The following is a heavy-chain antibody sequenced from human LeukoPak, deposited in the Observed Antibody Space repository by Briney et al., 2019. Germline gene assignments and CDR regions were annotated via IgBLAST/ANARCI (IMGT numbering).Heavy chain of an antibody. J-gene: IGHJ4*02. CDR2: ISSSSSYI. Sequence: GGSLRLSCAASGFTFSSYAMNWVRQAPGKGLEWVSSISSSSSYIYYADSVKGRFTISRDNAKNSLYLQMNSLRAEDTAVYYCARGGYSSPVLDYWGQGTLVTVSS. D-gene: IGHD6-13*01. CDR1: GFTFSSYA. V-gene: IGHV3-21*01. CDR3: ARGGYSSPVLDY.